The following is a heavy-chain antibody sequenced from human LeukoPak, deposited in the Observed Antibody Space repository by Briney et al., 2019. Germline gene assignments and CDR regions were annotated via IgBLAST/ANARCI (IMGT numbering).Heavy chain of an antibody. V-gene: IGHV3-30*19. CDR3: ARVQKWELLPIDY. D-gene: IGHD1-26*01. J-gene: IGHJ4*02. CDR2: ISYDGSNK. Sequence: GGSLRLSCAASGFTFSSFGMYWVRQAPGKGLEWVAVISYDGSNKYYADSVKGRFTISRDNSKNTLYLQMNSLRAEDTAVYYCARVQKWELLPIDYWGQGTLVTVSS. CDR1: GFTFSSFG.